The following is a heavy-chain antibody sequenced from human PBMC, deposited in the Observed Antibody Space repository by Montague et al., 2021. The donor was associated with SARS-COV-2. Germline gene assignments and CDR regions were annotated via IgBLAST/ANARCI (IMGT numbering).Heavy chain of an antibody. CDR2: VHYTGTT. V-gene: IGHV4-39*01. CDR1: GGSITTSSAFH. Sequence: SETLSLTCTVSGGSITTSSAFHWAWVRQPPGKGLEWIGNVHYTGTTYYNPSLRSRVTISVDTSREQFSLRLSSVTAADTAVYHCARLPTGYPNWFDPWGQGTLVTVSP. CDR3: ARLPTGYPNWFDP. J-gene: IGHJ5*02. D-gene: IGHD3-9*01.